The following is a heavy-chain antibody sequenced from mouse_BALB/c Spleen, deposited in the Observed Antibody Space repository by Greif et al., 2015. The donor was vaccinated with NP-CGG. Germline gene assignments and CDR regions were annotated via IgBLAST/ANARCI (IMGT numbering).Heavy chain of an antibody. CDR1: GYTFTSYY. D-gene: IGHD2-3*01. CDR2: INPSNGGT. V-gene: IGHV1S81*02. J-gene: IGHJ2*01. Sequence: QVQLQQPGAELVKPGASVKLSCKASGYTFTSYYMYWVKQRPGQGLEWIGGINPSNGGTNFNERFKSKATLTVDKSSSTAYMQLSSLTSEDSAVYYCTRGGDGYRTSYFDYWGQGTTLTVSS. CDR3: TRGGDGYRTSYFDY.